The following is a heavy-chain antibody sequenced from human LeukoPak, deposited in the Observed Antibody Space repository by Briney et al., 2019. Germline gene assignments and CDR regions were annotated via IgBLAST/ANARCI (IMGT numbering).Heavy chain of an antibody. CDR2: IKQDGSEK. CDR3: ARAGSFWHYVY. J-gene: IGHJ4*02. CDR1: GFTFRSYA. Sequence: PGGSLRLSCAASGFTFRSYAMSWVRQAPGKGLEWVANIKQDGSEKYYVDSVKGRFTISRDNAKNSLSLQMNSLRVEDTAVYYCARAGSFWHYVYWGQGTLVTVSS. V-gene: IGHV3-7*01. D-gene: IGHD1-7*01.